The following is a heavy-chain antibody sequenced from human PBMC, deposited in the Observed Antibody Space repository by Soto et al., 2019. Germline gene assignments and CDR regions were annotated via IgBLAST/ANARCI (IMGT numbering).Heavy chain of an antibody. CDR3: AHRPDSGWRFDY. D-gene: IGHD6-19*01. Sequence: QITLKESGPVLVKPTQTLTLTCTFSGFSLSTSGVGVGWIRQPPGKALEWLALIYWDDDKRYRPSLKSRLTITKDTSKNQVVLTMTNMDPVDTATYYCAHRPDSGWRFDYWGQGTLVTVSS. J-gene: IGHJ4*02. CDR1: GFSLSTSGVG. V-gene: IGHV2-5*02. CDR2: IYWDDDK.